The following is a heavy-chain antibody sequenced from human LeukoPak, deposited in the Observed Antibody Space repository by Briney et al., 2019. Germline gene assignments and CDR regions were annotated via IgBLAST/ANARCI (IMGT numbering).Heavy chain of an antibody. CDR2: INNDGSST. CDR1: GFIFSDHW. Sequence: QAGGSLRLSCAASGFIFSDHWMHWVRQAPGKGLVWLSRINNDGSSTIYADSVKGRFTFSRDNAENTLFLEMSSLRVEDTAVYYCVRERNSFWSGHHSIFDSWGQGTLVTVSS. CDR3: VRERNSFWSGHHSIFDS. D-gene: IGHD3-3*01. J-gene: IGHJ4*02. V-gene: IGHV3-74*01.